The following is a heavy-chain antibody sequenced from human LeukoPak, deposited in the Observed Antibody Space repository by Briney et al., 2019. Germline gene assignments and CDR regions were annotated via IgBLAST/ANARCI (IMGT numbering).Heavy chain of an antibody. D-gene: IGHD2-2*01. V-gene: IGHV1-8*03. Sequence: ASVKVSCKASGYTFTSYDINWVRQATGQGLEWMGWMNLNSGNTGYAQKFQGRVTITRNTSISTAYMELSSLRSEDTAVYYCARGPRSPAAIANWFDPWGQGTLVTVSS. CDR1: GYTFTSYD. J-gene: IGHJ5*02. CDR3: ARGPRSPAAIANWFDP. CDR2: MNLNSGNT.